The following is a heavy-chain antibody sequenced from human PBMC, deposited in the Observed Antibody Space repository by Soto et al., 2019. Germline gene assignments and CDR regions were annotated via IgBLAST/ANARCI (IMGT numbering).Heavy chain of an antibody. Sequence: PSETLSLTCAFSGCSISSGGYSLSWIRQPPGKGLEWIGYIYHSGSTYYNPSLKSRVTISVDRSKNQFSLKLSSVTAADTAVYYCARLGAYYQALDPWGRGTLVTVSS. CDR2: IYHSGST. D-gene: IGHD3-22*01. CDR1: GCSISSGGYS. V-gene: IGHV4-30-2*01. J-gene: IGHJ5*02. CDR3: ARLGAYYQALDP.